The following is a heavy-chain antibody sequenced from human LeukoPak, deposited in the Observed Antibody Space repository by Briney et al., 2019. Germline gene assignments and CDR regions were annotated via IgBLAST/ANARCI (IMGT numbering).Heavy chain of an antibody. J-gene: IGHJ4*02. CDR2: SSAYNGNT. V-gene: IGHV1-18*01. Sequence: ASVKVSCKASGYTFTSYGISWVRQAPGQGLEWMGWSSAYNGNTNYAQKLQGRVTMTTDTSTSTAYMELRSLRSDDTAVYYCARDQNGVVVVVAATLGLDYWGQGTLVTVSS. CDR3: ARDQNGVVVVVAATLGLDY. CDR1: GYTFTSYG. D-gene: IGHD2-15*01.